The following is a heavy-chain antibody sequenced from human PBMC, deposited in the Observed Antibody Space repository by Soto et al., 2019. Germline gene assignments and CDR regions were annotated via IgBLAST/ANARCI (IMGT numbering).Heavy chain of an antibody. CDR3: ARGDGSGRAE. D-gene: IGHD3-10*01. J-gene: IGHJ4*02. CDR2: IWYDGSNK. V-gene: IGHV3-33*01. Sequence: QVQLVESGGGVVQPGRSLRLSCAASGFTFSSYGMHWVRQAPGKGLEWVAVIWYDGSNKYYADSVKGRFTISRDNSKNTLYLQKNSLRAEGTAVYYCARGDGSGRAEWGQGTLVTVSS. CDR1: GFTFSSYG.